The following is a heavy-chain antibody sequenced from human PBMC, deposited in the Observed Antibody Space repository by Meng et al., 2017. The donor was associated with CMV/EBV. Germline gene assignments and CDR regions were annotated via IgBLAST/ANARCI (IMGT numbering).Heavy chain of an antibody. D-gene: IGHD4-11*01. CDR3: AIHSNYFDY. CDR2: ISYDGGNK. CDR1: GFTFSSYA. Sequence: GESLKISCAASGFTFSSYAMHWVRQAPGKGLEWVAVISYDGGNKYYADSVKGRFTISRDNSKNTLYLQMNSLRAEDTAVYYCAIHSNYFDYWGQGTLVTVSS. J-gene: IGHJ4*02. V-gene: IGHV3-30-3*01.